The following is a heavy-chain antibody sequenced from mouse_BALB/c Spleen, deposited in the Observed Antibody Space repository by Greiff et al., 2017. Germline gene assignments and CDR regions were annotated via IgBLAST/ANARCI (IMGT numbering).Heavy chain of an antibody. CDR2: ISSGGSYT. V-gene: IGHV5-6*01. CDR1: GFTFSSYG. Sequence: EVQRVESGGDLVKPGGSLKLSCAASGFTFSSYGMSWVRQTPDKRLEWVATISSGGSYTYYPDSVKGRFTISRDNAKNTLYLQMSSLKSEDTAMYYCARQDYGSDAMDYWGQGTSVTVSS. J-gene: IGHJ4*01. CDR3: ARQDYGSDAMDY. D-gene: IGHD1-1*01.